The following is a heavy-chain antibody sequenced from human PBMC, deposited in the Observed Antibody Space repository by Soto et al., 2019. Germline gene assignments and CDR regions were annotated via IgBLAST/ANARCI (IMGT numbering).Heavy chain of an antibody. J-gene: IGHJ4*02. Sequence: PGGSLRLSCAASGFTFSSYAMHWVRQAPGKGLDWVAVISYDGSNKYYADSVKGRFTISRDNSKSTLYLQMNTLRAEDTAVYYCARDLDSGSYYYRALDSWGQGTLVTVSS. V-gene: IGHV3-30*04. CDR3: ARDLDSGSYYYRALDS. CDR1: GFTFSSYA. D-gene: IGHD1-26*01. CDR2: ISYDGSNK.